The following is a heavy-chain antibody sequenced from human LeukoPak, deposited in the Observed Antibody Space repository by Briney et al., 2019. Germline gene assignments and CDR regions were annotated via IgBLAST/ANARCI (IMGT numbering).Heavy chain of an antibody. CDR1: GFPFSSYA. V-gene: IGHV3-64D*09. CDR2: ISDSGGST. Sequence: GVLRLSCSASGFPFSSYAMHWVGQAPGKRLEYVSAISDSGGSTYYADSVKGRFTISRDNSKNTLYLQMSSLRAEDTAVYFCVRGYSFGPYGMDVWGQGTTVTVSS. J-gene: IGHJ6*02. CDR3: VRGYSFGPYGMDV. D-gene: IGHD2-15*01.